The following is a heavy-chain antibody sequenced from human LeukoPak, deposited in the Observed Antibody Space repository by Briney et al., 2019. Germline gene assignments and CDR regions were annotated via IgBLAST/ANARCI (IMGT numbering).Heavy chain of an antibody. D-gene: IGHD6-13*01. V-gene: IGHV1-2*06. CDR1: GYTFTGYY. CDR3: ARGPTGYSSSWYAY. CDR2: INPNSGGT. Sequence: ASVKVSCKASGYTFTGYYMHWVRQAPGQGLDWMGRINPNSGGTNYAQKFQGRVTMTRDTSISTAYMELSRLRSDDTAVYYCARGPTGYSSSWYAYWGQGTLVTVSS. J-gene: IGHJ4*02.